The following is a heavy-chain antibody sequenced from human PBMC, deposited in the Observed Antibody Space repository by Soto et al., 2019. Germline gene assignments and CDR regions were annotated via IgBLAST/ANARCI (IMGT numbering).Heavy chain of an antibody. V-gene: IGHV4-34*01. CDR3: ASEGYDYDTSATKNFDY. Sequence: SETLSLTCAVYGGSFSGYYWSWIRQPPGKGLEWIGEINHSGSTNYNPSLKSRVTISVDTSKNQFSLKLSSVTAADTAVYYCASEGYDYDTSATKNFDYWGQRPLVTVSS. CDR2: INHSGST. CDR1: GGSFSGYY. J-gene: IGHJ4*02. D-gene: IGHD3-22*01.